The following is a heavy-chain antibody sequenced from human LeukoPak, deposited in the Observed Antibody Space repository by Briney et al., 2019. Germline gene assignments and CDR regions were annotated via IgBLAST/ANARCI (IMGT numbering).Heavy chain of an antibody. CDR3: ARVRITMVRGVKEVNWFDP. Sequence: ASVKVFCKASGHTFTGYYMHWVRQAPGQGLEWMGWINPNSGGTNYAQKLQGRVTMTRDTSISTAYMELSRLRSDDTAVYYCARVRITMVRGVKEVNWFDPWGQGTLVTVSS. CDR1: GHTFTGYY. J-gene: IGHJ5*02. CDR2: INPNSGGT. D-gene: IGHD3-10*01. V-gene: IGHV1-2*02.